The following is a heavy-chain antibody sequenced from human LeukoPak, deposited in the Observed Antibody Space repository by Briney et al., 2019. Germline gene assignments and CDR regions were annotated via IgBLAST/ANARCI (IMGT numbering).Heavy chain of an antibody. CDR2: INHSGST. CDR3: ARHYYSASRTYRPLDP. V-gene: IGHV4-34*01. CDR1: GGSFSGYY. Sequence: SETLSLTCAVYGGSFSGYYWSWIRQPPGKGLEWIGEINHSGSTNYNPSLKSRVTIFVDTSKNQFSLRLSSVTAADTAVYSCARHYYSASRTYRPLDPWGQGALVTVSS. D-gene: IGHD3-10*01. J-gene: IGHJ5*02.